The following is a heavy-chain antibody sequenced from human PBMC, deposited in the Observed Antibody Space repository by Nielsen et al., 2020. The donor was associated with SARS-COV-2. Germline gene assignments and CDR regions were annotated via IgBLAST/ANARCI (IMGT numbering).Heavy chain of an antibody. CDR1: GFTFSSYG. Sequence: GGSLRLSCAASGFTFSSYGMHWVRQAPGKGLEWVAVISYDGSNKYYADSVKGRFTISRDNAKNSLYLQMNSLRAEDTAVYYCARGARSGWFDPWGQGTLVTVSS. V-gene: IGHV3-30*03. CDR2: ISYDGSNK. D-gene: IGHD7-27*01. CDR3: ARGARSGWFDP. J-gene: IGHJ5*02.